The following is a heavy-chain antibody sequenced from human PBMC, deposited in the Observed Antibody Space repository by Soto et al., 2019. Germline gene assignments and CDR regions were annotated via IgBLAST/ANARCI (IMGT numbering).Heavy chain of an antibody. CDR3: ARDYYDFWSGYFNAFAI. CDR2: ISSSSSYI. J-gene: IGHJ3*02. V-gene: IGHV3-21*01. CDR1: GFTFSSYS. Sequence: EVQLVESGGGLVKPGGSLRLSCAASGFTFSSYSMNWVRKAPGKGLEWVSSISSSSSYIYYADSVKGRFTISRDNAKKSLYLQMNRLSAEDTAVYYCARDYYDFWSGYFNAFAIWDQVTMVTVSS. D-gene: IGHD3-3*01.